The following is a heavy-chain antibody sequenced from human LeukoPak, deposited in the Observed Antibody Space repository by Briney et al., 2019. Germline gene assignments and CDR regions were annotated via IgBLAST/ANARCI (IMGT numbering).Heavy chain of an antibody. V-gene: IGHV5-10-1*01. J-gene: IGHJ3*02. CDR1: GYSFTSYW. CDR3: ARGDVAWIRGFDAFDI. CDR2: IDPSDSYT. D-gene: IGHD5-12*01. Sequence: GESLRISCKGSGYSFTSYWISWVRQMPGKGREWWGWIDPSDSYTNYSPSFQGHVTISADKSISTAYLQWSSLKASDTAMYYCARGDVAWIRGFDAFDIWGQGTMVTVSS.